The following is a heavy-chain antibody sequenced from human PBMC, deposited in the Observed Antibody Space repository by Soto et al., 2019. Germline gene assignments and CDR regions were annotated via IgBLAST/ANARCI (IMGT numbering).Heavy chain of an antibody. Sequence: EVQLVDSGGGLVQPGGSLRLSCAASEFTFRSYWMHWVRQAPGKRLVWVSRINSDGSSTSYADSVKGRLTISRDTAENTLYLQMNRLRAEDTAVYYCARLRGGRSKYFAYWGQGSRVIVSS. D-gene: IGHD2-15*01. CDR2: INSDGSST. CDR1: EFTFRSYW. CDR3: ARLRGGRSKYFAY. J-gene: IGHJ4*02. V-gene: IGHV3-74*01.